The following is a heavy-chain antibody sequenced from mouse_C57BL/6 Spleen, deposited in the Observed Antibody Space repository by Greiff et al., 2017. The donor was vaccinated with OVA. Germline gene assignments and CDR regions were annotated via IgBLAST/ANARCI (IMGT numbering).Heavy chain of an antibody. CDR3: ARGELHYYYAMDY. V-gene: IGHV1-80*01. CDR2: IYPGDGDT. Sequence: VQLVESGAELVKPGASVKISCKASGYAFSSYWMNWVKQRPGKGLEWIGQIYPGDGDTNYNGKFKGKATLTADKSSSTAYMQLSSLTSEDSAVYFCARGELHYYYAMDYWGQGTSVTVSS. D-gene: IGHD2-1*01. CDR1: GYAFSSYW. J-gene: IGHJ4*01.